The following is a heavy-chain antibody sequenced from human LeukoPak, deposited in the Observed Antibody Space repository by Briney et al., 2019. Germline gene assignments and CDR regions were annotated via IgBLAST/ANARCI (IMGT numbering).Heavy chain of an antibody. CDR3: AQKQWVPYYFHY. D-gene: IGHD1-26*01. CDR1: GGSISSSGYY. Sequence: PSETLSLTCTVSGGSISSSGYYWGWIRQPPGKGLEWIGTIYYSGSTYYNPSLKSRVTISVDTSKNQFSLKLSSVTAADTAVYYCAQKQWVPYYFHYWGQGTLVTVSS. J-gene: IGHJ4*02. CDR2: IYYSGST. V-gene: IGHV4-39*01.